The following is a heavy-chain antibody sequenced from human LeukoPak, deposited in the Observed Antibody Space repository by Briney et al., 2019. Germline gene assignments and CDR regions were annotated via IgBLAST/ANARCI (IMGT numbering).Heavy chain of an antibody. CDR1: GFTFSNAW. V-gene: IGHV3-15*01. CDR3: TTDPDAWLRSPF. CDR2: IKSKTDGGTT. Sequence: GGSLRLSCAASGFTFSNAWMSWVRQAPGKGLEWVGRIKSKTDGGTTDYAAPVKGRFTISRDDSNNTLYLQMNSLKTEDTAVYYCTTDPDAWLRSPFWGQGTLVTVSS. D-gene: IGHD5-12*01. J-gene: IGHJ4*02.